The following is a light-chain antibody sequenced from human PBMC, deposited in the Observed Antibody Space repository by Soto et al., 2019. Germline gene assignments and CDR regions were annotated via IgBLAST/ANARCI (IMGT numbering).Light chain of an antibody. CDR1: VVAAYNY. J-gene: IGLJ2*01. CDR3: SSYTGSDNLD. V-gene: IGLV2-8*01. Sequence: QSALTQPPSASGSPGQSVTISCTGVVAAYNYVSWYQQHPGKAPRLVIFEVTKRPSGVPDRFSGSKSGNTAYLTVSGLRPEDEADYYCSSYTGSDNLDFGGGTKLTVL. CDR2: EVT.